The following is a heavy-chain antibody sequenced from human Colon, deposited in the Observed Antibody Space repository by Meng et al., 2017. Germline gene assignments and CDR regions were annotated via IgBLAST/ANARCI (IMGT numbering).Heavy chain of an antibody. V-gene: IGHV3-23*01. CDR1: GITFSSYA. D-gene: IGHD3-9*01. Sequence: GGSLRLSCAASGITFSSYAMSWVRQAPGKGLEWVSAISGSGGSTYYADSVKGRFTISRDNSKNTLYLQMNSLRAEDTAVYYCAKSDYDILTGYYWGGAFDIWGQGTMVTVSS. CDR2: ISGSGGST. J-gene: IGHJ3*02. CDR3: AKSDYDILTGYYWGGAFDI.